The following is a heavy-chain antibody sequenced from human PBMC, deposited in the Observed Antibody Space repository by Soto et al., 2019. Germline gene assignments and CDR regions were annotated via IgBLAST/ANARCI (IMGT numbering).Heavy chain of an antibody. CDR3: ARGYYDSTAYFDY. V-gene: IGHV3-53*01. Sequence: EVQLVESGGGLIQPGGSLRLSCAASGFTVSSHYMTWVRQAPGKGLEWVSLIYSGGSTYYADSVKGRFTISRDNTKNMLYLQMKSLRAEDTAVYYCARGYYDSTAYFDYWGQGTLVTVSS. CDR1: GFTVSSHY. D-gene: IGHD3-22*01. J-gene: IGHJ4*02. CDR2: IYSGGST.